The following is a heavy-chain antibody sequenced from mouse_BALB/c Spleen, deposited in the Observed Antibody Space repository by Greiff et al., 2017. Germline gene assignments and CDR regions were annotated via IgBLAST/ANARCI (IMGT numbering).Heavy chain of an antibody. Sequence: QVQLQQSGAELARPGASVKLSCKASGYTFTSYWMQWVKQRPGQGLEWIGAIYPGDGDTRYTQKFKGKATLTADKSSSTAYMQLSSLASEDSAVYYCARGGYGYSYYAMDYWGQGTSVTVSS. J-gene: IGHJ4*01. V-gene: IGHV1-87*01. CDR3: ARGGYGYSYYAMDY. CDR1: GYTFTSYW. CDR2: IYPGDGDT. D-gene: IGHD1-2*01.